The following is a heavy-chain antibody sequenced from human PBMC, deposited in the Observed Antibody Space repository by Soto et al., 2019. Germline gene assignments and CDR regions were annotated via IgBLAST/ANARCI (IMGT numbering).Heavy chain of an antibody. CDR3: ARTPWDGYTGYYFDY. J-gene: IGHJ4*02. CDR2: IYHSGST. D-gene: IGHD5-18*01. Sequence: QVQLQESGPGLVKPSGTLSLTCAVSGGSISSSNWWSWVRQPPGKGLEWIGEIYHSGSTNYNPSLGSGVAISGDKSKSRVALKLGSVTAADTAVYSCARTPWDGYTGYYFDYWGEGTLVTVSS. V-gene: IGHV4-4*02. CDR1: GGSISSSNW.